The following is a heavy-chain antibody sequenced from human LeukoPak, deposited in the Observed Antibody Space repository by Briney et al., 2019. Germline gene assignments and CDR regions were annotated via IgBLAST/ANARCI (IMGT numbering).Heavy chain of an antibody. J-gene: IGHJ4*02. Sequence: GGSLRLSCAASAFTFSGSAMHWVRQASGKGLEWVGRIRSKTHTYATAYAASVKGRFTISRDDSKNTAYLQMNSLRAEDTAVYYCARDDRGMTRNFDYWGQGTLVTVSS. CDR2: IRSKTHTYAT. CDR3: ARDDRGMTRNFDY. V-gene: IGHV3-73*01. CDR1: AFTFSGSA. D-gene: IGHD3-22*01.